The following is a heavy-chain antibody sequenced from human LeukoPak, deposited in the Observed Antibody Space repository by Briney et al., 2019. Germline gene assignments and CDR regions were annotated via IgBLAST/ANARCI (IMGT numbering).Heavy chain of an antibody. D-gene: IGHD3-10*01. CDR1: GFTFSSYA. CDR3: ARFYYGSGTEGPSDY. Sequence: GGSLRLSCAASGFTFSSYAMSWVRQAPGKGLEWVSAISLSGGSTYYADFVKGRFTISRDNAKNSLYLQMNSLRAEDTAVYYCARFYYGSGTEGPSDYWGQGTLVTVSS. J-gene: IGHJ4*02. CDR2: ISLSGGST. V-gene: IGHV3-23*01.